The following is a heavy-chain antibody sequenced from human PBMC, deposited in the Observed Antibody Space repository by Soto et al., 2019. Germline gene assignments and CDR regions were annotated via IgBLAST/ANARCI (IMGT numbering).Heavy chain of an antibody. D-gene: IGHD5-18*01. V-gene: IGHV4-31*03. CDR1: GGSISRGGYY. J-gene: IGHJ4*02. CDR2: IYYSGST. Sequence: QVQLQESGPGLVKPSQTLSLTCTVSGGSISRGGYYWSWIRQHPGKGLEWIGYIYYSGSTYYNPSVKSRVTIAVDTSKNQFSLKLSSVTAADTAAYYFAGVPPSDRYGSWGDAYWGQVTLVTVSS. CDR3: AGVPPSDRYGSWGDAY.